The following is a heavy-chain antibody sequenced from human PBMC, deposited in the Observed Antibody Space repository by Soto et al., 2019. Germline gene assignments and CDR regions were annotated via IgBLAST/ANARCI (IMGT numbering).Heavy chain of an antibody. Sequence: ASVKVSCKVSGYTLTELYMHWVRQAPGKGLEWMGGFDPEESETFYAQKFQGRITMTEDTSTDTAYMELSSLKSEDTAVYYCGRDAPTLLYNWNDESDWFDPWGQGTLVTVSS. V-gene: IGHV1-24*01. CDR3: GRDAPTLLYNWNDESDWFDP. J-gene: IGHJ5*02. CDR2: FDPEESET. D-gene: IGHD1-1*01. CDR1: GYTLTELY.